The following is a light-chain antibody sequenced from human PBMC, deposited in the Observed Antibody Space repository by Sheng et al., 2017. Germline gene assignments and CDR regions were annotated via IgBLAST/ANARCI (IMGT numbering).Light chain of an antibody. Sequence: EIVLTQSPATLSLFPGERATLSYRASQSVDTYVAWYQQKPGQAPRLLIHGASTRANGIPARFSGSGSGTEFTLTISSLEPEDFAVYYCQQRSNWWTFGQGTKVEIK. V-gene: IGKV3-11*01. CDR3: QQRSNWWT. CDR2: GAS. CDR1: QSVDTY. J-gene: IGKJ1*01.